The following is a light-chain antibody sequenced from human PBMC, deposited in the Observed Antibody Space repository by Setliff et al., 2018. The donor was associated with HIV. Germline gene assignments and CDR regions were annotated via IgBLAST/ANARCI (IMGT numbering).Light chain of an antibody. Sequence: QAVVTQEPSLTVSPGGTVTRTCASDTGAVTSGHFPYWFQQKPGQAPRTLIYDAGTKLSSTPARFSGSLLGGKAVLTLSGAQPEDEAEYYCLLFYTGVRVFGGGTQLTVL. CDR1: TGAVTSGHF. CDR3: LLFYTGVRV. J-gene: IGLJ2*01. V-gene: IGLV7-46*01. CDR2: DAG.